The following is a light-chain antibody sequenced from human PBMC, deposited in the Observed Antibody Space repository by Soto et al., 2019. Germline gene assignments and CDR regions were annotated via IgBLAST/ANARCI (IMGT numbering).Light chain of an antibody. Sequence: DLQMTPSPSTLSASVGDSATITCRARERMSGWLAWYQQKPGIPPKLLIYDVSSLESGGPSRFGGSGSGTEFTLTISSLQPDDFATYYCQQYERYWWAFGQGSKVAIK. J-gene: IGKJ1*01. CDR1: ERMSGW. CDR2: DVS. V-gene: IGKV1-5*01. CDR3: QQYERYWWA.